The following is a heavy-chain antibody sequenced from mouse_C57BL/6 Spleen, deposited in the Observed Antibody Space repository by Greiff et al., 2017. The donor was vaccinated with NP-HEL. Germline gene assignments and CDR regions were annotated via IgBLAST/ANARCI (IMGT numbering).Heavy chain of an antibody. Sequence: VQLQQSGPELVKPGASVKIPCKASGYTFTDYNMDWVKQSHGKSLEWIGDINPNNGGTIYNQKFKGKATLTVDKSSSTAYMELRSLTSEDPAVYYCARSDFDGGYFDVWGTGTTVTVSS. D-gene: IGHD2-4*01. CDR2: INPNNGGT. CDR1: GYTFTDYN. J-gene: IGHJ1*03. CDR3: ARSDFDGGYFDV. V-gene: IGHV1-18*01.